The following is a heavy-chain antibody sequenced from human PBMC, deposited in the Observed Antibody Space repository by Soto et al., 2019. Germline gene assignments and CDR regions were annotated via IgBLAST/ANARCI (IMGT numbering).Heavy chain of an antibody. CDR2: INAGNGNT. CDR1: GYTFTSYA. Sequence: ASVKVSCKASGYTFTSYAMHWVRQAPGQRLEWMGWINAGNGNTKYSQKFQGRVTITRDTSASTAYMELSSLRSEDTAVYYCARGGWYYDSSGSFDYWGQGTLVTV. D-gene: IGHD3-22*01. J-gene: IGHJ4*02. CDR3: ARGGWYYDSSGSFDY. V-gene: IGHV1-3*01.